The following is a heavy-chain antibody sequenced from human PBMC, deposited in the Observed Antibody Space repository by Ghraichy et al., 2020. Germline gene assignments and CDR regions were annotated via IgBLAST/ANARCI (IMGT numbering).Heavy chain of an antibody. CDR2: IYHTGRS. Sequence: SETLSLTCTVSGYSIRSGYYWGWIRQPPGKGLEWIGNIYHTGRSYYNPSLKSRVTISLDTSKNQFSLNLSSVTAADTAVYYCGSSGNFYYYYVMDIWAQGTTVTVSS. J-gene: IGHJ6*02. V-gene: IGHV4-38-2*02. CDR1: GYSIRSGYY. CDR3: GSSGNFYYYYVMDI. D-gene: IGHD3-10*01.